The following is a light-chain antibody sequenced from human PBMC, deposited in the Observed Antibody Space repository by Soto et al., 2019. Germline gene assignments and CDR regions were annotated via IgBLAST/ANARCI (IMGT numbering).Light chain of an antibody. J-gene: IGKJ1*01. CDR2: GAP. V-gene: IGKV3-20*01. CDR3: QQYGGSPRT. CDR1: QSVSSNY. Sequence: EIVLTQSPGTLSLSPGERATLSCRASQSVSSNYLAWYQQKSGQAPMLLIYGAPPRANGIPDRFNGSGSGTDFTLTISSLEPEDFAVYYCQQYGGSPRTFGEGTKVEIK.